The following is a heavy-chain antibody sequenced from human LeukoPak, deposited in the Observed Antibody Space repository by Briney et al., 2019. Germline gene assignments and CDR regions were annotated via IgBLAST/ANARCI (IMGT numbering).Heavy chain of an antibody. V-gene: IGHV1-18*01. D-gene: IGHD3-9*01. CDR2: ISGYNGNT. Sequence: ASVKVSCKTSGFTFSSYGISWLRLAPGQGLEWMGWISGYNGNTNYALKVQGRVTMTTDTSTSTAYMELRSLRSDDTAVYYCARDLSSWLHDYWGQGTLVTVSS. CDR1: GFTFSSYG. CDR3: ARDLSSWLHDY. J-gene: IGHJ4*02.